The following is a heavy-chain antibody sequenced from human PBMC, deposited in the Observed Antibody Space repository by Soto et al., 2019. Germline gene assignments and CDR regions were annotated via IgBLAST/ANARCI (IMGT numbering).Heavy chain of an antibody. Sequence: QVQLQESGPGLVKPSQTLSLTCTVSGGSISSGDYYWSWLRQPPGKGLEWIGYIYYSGSTYYNQSLKSRVTISVDTSKNQFSLKLSSVTAADTAVYYCARGYDSSGYPAVYFDSGGQGTLVTVSS. CDR2: IYYSGST. V-gene: IGHV4-30-4*01. J-gene: IGHJ4*02. D-gene: IGHD3-22*01. CDR1: GGSISSGDYY. CDR3: ARGYDSSGYPAVYFDS.